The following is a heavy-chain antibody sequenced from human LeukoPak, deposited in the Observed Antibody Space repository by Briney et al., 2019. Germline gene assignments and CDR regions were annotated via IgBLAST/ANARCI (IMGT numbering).Heavy chain of an antibody. V-gene: IGHV5-10-1*01. J-gene: IGHJ4*02. CDR3: ATGASKVTTDFANY. D-gene: IGHD4-17*01. CDR1: GYSFTSYW. Sequence: GESLRISCKGSGYSFTSYWISWVRQMPGKGLEWMGRIDPRDSYTKYSPSFEGPVTISVDKSISTAFLQWSSLNASDSAIYFCATGASKVTTDFANYWGQGTQVAVSS. CDR2: IDPRDSYT.